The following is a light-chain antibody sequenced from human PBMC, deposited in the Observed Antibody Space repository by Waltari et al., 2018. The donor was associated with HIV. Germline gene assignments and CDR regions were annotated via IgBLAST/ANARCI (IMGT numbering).Light chain of an antibody. CDR2: KDT. Sequence: SYELPQPPSVSVSPGQTARITCSGDALPKHYAYCYQQRPGQAPVLVIYKDTERPSGIPERFSGSSSGTTATLTIIGVQAQDEADYHCQSADSNASLWVFGGGTKLTVL. CDR1: ALPKHY. CDR3: QSADSNASLWV. J-gene: IGLJ3*02. V-gene: IGLV3-25*03.